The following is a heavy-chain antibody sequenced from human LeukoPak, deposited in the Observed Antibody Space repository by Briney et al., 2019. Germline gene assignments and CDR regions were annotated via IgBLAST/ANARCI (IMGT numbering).Heavy chain of an antibody. CDR3: ARDFHSSGWPFDY. J-gene: IGHJ4*02. Sequence: ASVKVSCKASGGTFSSYAISWVRQAPGQGLEWMGRIIPILGIANYAQKFQGRVTITADKSTSTAYMELSSLRSEDTAVYYRARDFHSSGWPFDYWGQGTLVTVSS. CDR1: GGTFSSYA. CDR2: IIPILGIA. V-gene: IGHV1-69*04. D-gene: IGHD6-19*01.